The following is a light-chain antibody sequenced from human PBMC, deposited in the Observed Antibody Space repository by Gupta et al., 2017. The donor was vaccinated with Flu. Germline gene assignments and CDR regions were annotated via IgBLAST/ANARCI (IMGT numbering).Light chain of an antibody. CDR2: QDS. V-gene: IGLV3-1*01. CDR3: QAWDSSTAKGV. Sequence: SYELTQPPSVSVSPGQTASITCPGDKLGDKYVCWYQQNPGQSPVLVIYQDSKRPSGIPERFSGSNSGNTATLTISGTQARDEADYYCQAWDSSTAKGVFGGGTKLTVL. J-gene: IGLJ2*01. CDR1: KLGDKY.